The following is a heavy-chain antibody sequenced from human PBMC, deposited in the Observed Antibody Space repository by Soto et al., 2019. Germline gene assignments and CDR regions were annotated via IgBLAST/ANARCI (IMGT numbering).Heavy chain of an antibody. D-gene: IGHD1-20*01. CDR3: ARGITLPTPLDY. CDR2: INAGNGHT. V-gene: IGHV1-3*01. Sequence: ASVKVSCKASGYTFTIYAIHWVRQAPGQRLEWMGWINAGNGHTKYSQKFQGRVTITRDSSASTAYMELSSLRSEDTAVYYCARGITLPTPLDYWGQGTLVTVSS. CDR1: GYTFTIYA. J-gene: IGHJ4*02.